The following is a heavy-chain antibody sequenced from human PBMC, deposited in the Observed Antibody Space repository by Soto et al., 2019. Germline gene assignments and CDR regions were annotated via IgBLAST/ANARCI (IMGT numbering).Heavy chain of an antibody. CDR1: GGSFSGYY. V-gene: IGHV4-34*01. CDR3: ARGLVVVAATRGPFDY. D-gene: IGHD2-15*01. CDR2: INHSGST. J-gene: IGHJ4*02. Sequence: ETLSLTCAVYGGSFSGYYWSWIRQPPGKGLEWIGEINHSGSTNYNPSLKSRVTISVDTSKNQFSLKLSSVTAADTAVYYCARGLVVVAATRGPFDYWGQGTLVTVSS.